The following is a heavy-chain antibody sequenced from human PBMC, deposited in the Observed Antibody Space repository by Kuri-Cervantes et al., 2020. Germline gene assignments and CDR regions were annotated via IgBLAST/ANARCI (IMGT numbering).Heavy chain of an antibody. Sequence: LSLTCAASGFTFSDSGIHWVRQAPGKGLEWVAVISYDGSHKYYADSVKGRFTISRDNSKNTLYLQMNSLRAEDTAVYYCARDIVVVPAAISVGQELVDYWGQGTLVTVSS. J-gene: IGHJ4*02. D-gene: IGHD2-2*02. CDR1: GFTFSDSG. CDR2: ISYDGSHK. CDR3: ARDIVVVPAAISVGQELVDY. V-gene: IGHV3-30-3*01.